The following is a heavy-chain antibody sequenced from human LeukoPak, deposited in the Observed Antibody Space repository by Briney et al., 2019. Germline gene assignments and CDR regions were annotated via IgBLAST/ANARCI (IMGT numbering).Heavy chain of an antibody. J-gene: IGHJ6*02. CDR1: GYTFTGYD. CDR3: ARAYYYGSGSYYRSSFYYGMDV. V-gene: IGHV1-8*01. CDR2: MNPNSGNT. Sequence: ASVKVSCKASGYTFTGYDINWVRQATGQGLEWMGWMNPNSGNTGYAQKFQGRVTMTRNTSISTAYMELSSLRSEDTAVYYCARAYYYGSGSYYRSSFYYGMDVWGQGTTVTVSS. D-gene: IGHD3-10*01.